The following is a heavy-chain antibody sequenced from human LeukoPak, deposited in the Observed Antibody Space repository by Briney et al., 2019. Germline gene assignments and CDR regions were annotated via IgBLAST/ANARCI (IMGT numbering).Heavy chain of an antibody. CDR2: TSGSGGST. V-gene: IGHV3-23*01. D-gene: IGHD3-10*01. J-gene: IGHJ4*02. CDR1: GFTFSSYG. Sequence: GGSLRLSCAASGFTFSSYGMSWVRQAPGKGLEWVSATSGSGGSTYYADSVKGRFTISRDNSKNTLYLQMNSLRVEDTAVYYCAKRAAQYYYGSGSYYYFDYWGQGTLVTVSS. CDR3: AKRAAQYYYGSGSYYYFDY.